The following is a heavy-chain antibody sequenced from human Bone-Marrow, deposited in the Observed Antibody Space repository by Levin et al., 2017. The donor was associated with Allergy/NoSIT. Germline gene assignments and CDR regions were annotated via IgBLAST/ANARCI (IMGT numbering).Heavy chain of an antibody. CDR2: IKTKTDGETT. D-gene: IGHD5-18*01. CDR3: STFLDGSMVNFFEY. CDR1: GFTFSNAW. J-gene: IGHJ1*01. V-gene: IGHV3-15*01. Sequence: GESLKISCAASGFTFSNAWMNWVRQAPGKGPEWVGRIKTKTDGETTDYPAAVKDRFTISRDDSKNTLYLQMRGLQSEDTAVYYCSTFLDGSMVNFFEYWGQGTLVTVSS.